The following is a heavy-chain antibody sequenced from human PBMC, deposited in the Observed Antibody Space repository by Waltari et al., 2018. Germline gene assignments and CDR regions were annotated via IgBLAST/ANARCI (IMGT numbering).Heavy chain of an antibody. CDR2: CHSNDAGI. J-gene: IGHJ4*02. V-gene: IGHV3-23*01. CDR3: ARGGYDLDY. Sequence: EVQLLESGGGLVQPGGSLRLSCAASGFTFSDYGMTWVRQAPAKGLEWCSVCHSNDAGIYYADSVNGRFSISRDNSKNTLYLQMNSLRAEDTATYYCARGGYDLDYWGQGTRVTVSS. CDR1: GFTFSDYG. D-gene: IGHD5-12*01.